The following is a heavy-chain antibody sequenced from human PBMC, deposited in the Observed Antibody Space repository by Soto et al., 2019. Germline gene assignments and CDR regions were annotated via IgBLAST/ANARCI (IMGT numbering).Heavy chain of an antibody. CDR1: GFTFGDYA. D-gene: IGHD1-26*01. CDR3: TGEWEKFSGALDI. V-gene: IGHV3-49*04. Sequence: PGGSLRLSCTAPGFTFGDYAMSWVRQAPGKGLEWVGCIRSIANGGTPAYAASGKGRFTISRDDSKIFVYLQMLSLKTEDVSLYYCTGEWEKFSGALDIWGQGTMVTVSS. CDR2: IRSIANGGTP. J-gene: IGHJ3*02.